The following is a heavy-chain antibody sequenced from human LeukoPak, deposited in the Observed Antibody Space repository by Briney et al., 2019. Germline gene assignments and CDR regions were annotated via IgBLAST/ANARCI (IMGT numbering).Heavy chain of an antibody. D-gene: IGHD4-17*01. CDR1: GGTFSSYA. CDR2: IIPIFGIA. CDR3: ARDLSTVTTPKNWFDP. J-gene: IGHJ5*02. V-gene: IGHV1-69*10. Sequence: GASVKVSCKASGGTFSSYAISWVRQAPGQGHEWMGGIIPIFGIANYAQKFQGRVTITADKSTSTAYMELSSLRSEDTAVYYCARDLSTVTTPKNWFDPWGQGTLVTVSS.